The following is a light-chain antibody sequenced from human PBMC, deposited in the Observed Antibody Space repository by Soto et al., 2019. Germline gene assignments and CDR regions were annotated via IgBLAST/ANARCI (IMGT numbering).Light chain of an antibody. CDR3: QQYNSYAWT. CDR1: QSISSY. V-gene: IGKV1-39*01. Sequence: DIKMTQSPSSLSACVGDRVTITCRARQSISSYLNWYQQKPGKAPKLLIYAASSLQSGVPSRFSGSGSGTDFTLTISSLQPDDFATYYCQQYNSYAWTFGQGTKVDI. J-gene: IGKJ1*01. CDR2: AAS.